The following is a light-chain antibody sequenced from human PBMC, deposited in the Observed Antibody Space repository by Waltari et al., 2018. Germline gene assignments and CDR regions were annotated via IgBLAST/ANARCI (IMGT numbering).Light chain of an antibody. V-gene: IGLV2-11*01. CDR3: CSYAGSYTWV. Sequence: QSALTQPRSVSGSPGPSVTIPCPGTSGDVAAHNHAPWYQHHPGKAPKVVIYDVARRPSGVPDRFTGSRSGNTASLTISGLQADDEADYYCCSYAGSYTWVFGGGTRLTVL. J-gene: IGLJ3*02. CDR2: DVA. CDR1: SGDVAAHNH.